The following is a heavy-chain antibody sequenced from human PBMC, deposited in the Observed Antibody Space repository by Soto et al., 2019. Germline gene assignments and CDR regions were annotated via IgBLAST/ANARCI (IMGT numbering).Heavy chain of an antibody. CDR2: ISTGGSYI. J-gene: IGHJ4*02. Sequence: EVQLVESGGDLVKPGGSLGLSCAASGFTFSSFTMNWVRQAPGKGLEWVSSISTGGSYIYYADSVKGRFTITRDDAKNSLYLQMNGLRADDTAVYYCARQVIIVWYYFDHWGQGTLVTVSS. D-gene: IGHD3-9*01. V-gene: IGHV3-21*01. CDR3: ARQVIIVWYYFDH. CDR1: GFTFSSFT.